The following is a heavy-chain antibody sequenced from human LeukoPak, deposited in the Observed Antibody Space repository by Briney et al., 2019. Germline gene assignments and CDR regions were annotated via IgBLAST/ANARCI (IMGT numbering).Heavy chain of an antibody. D-gene: IGHD2-21*02. CDR1: GFTFSSYA. J-gene: IGHJ4*02. V-gene: IGHV3-23*01. CDR2: ISDSGGGA. Sequence: GGSLRLSCAASGFTFSSYAMSWVRQAPGKELEWVSSISDSGGGAYYADSVKGRFTISRDKSKNTLYLQMNSLRAEDTAVYYCAKDWGAYCGGDCYGFDYWGQGTLVTVSS. CDR3: AKDWGAYCGGDCYGFDY.